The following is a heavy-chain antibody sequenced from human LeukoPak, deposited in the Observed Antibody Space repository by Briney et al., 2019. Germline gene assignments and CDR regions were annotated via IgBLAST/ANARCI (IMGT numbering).Heavy chain of an antibody. CDR2: IKLDGSDK. D-gene: IGHD2-15*01. V-gene: IGHV3-7*01. J-gene: IGHJ4*02. Sequence: GGSLRLSCAASGFSFSNHWMSWVRQAPGKGLEWVANIKLDGSDKYYVDAVKGRFTISRDNAKNSLFLEMNSLRAEDTAVYYCVRNGGSFDYWGQETLVTVSS. CDR1: GFSFSNHW. CDR3: VRNGGSFDY.